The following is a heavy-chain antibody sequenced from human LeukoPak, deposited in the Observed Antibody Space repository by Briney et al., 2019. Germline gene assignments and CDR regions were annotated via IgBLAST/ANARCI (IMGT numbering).Heavy chain of an antibody. J-gene: IGHJ6*03. CDR3: AMRQWPVEGIYYYYYMDV. CDR2: INPNSGGT. V-gene: IGHV1-2*02. D-gene: IGHD5-24*01. CDR1: GYTFTGYY. Sequence: ASVKVSCKASGYTFTGYYMHWVRQAPGQGLEWMGWINPNSGGTNYAQKFQGRVTMTRDTSISTAYMELSRLTSDDTAVYYCAMRQWPVEGIYYYYYMDVWGKGTTATVSS.